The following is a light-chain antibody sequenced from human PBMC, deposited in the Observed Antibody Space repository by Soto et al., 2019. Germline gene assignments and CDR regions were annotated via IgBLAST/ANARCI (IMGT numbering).Light chain of an antibody. Sequence: QSALTQPPSASGSPGQSVTISCTGTSADIGGHNYVSWYQQRPGKVPKVIIYEFTKRPSGVPDRFSGSQSGNTAYLTVSGLQAEDEADYYSSSVAGSDNPFVFGTGTKLTVL. J-gene: IGLJ1*01. CDR2: EFT. V-gene: IGLV2-8*01. CDR1: SADIGGHNY. CDR3: SSVAGSDNPFV.